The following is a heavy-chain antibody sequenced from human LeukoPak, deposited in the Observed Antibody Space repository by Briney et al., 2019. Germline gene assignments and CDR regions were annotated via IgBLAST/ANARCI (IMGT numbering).Heavy chain of an antibody. V-gene: IGHV4-59*01. CDR2: IYYSGST. CDR3: ASGNSASLVDY. J-gene: IGHJ4*02. Sequence: SETLSLTCTVSGGSISSYYWSWIRQPPRKGLEWIGYIYYSGSTNYNPSLKSRVTISVDTSKNQFSLKLSSVTAADTAVYYCASGNSASLVDYWGQGTLVTVSS. D-gene: IGHD4-23*01. CDR1: GGSISSYY.